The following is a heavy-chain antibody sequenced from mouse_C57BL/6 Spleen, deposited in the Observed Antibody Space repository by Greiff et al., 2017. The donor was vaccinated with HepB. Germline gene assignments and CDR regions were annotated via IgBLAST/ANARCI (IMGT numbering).Heavy chain of an antibody. CDR3: ARCYGNLYAMDY. Sequence: LVESGAELVRPGTSVKMSCKASGYTFTNYWIGWAKQRPGHGLEWIGDIYPGGGYTNYNEKFKGKATLTADKSSSTAYMQFSSLTSEDSAIYYCARCYGNLYAMDYWGQGTSVTVSS. CDR2: IYPGGGYT. V-gene: IGHV1-63*01. D-gene: IGHD2-1*01. J-gene: IGHJ4*01. CDR1: GYTFTNYW.